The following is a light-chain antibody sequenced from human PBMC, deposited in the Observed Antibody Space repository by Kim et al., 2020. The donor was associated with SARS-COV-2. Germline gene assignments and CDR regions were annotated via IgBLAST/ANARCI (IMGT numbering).Light chain of an antibody. Sequence: ACVGDRVTITGRASQDIRNDLGWYQQSPGRAPKRLIYGASSLQSGVPSRFSGSGSGTEFTLTISSLQPEDFATYFCLQHNTYPITFGQGTRREIK. CDR1: QDIRND. CDR2: GAS. V-gene: IGKV1-17*01. J-gene: IGKJ5*01. CDR3: LQHNTYPIT.